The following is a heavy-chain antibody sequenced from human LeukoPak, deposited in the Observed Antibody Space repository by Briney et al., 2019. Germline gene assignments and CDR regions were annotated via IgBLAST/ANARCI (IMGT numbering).Heavy chain of an antibody. D-gene: IGHD5-12*01. CDR2: IDPSDSYT. V-gene: IGHV5-10-1*01. Sequence: GESLKISCKGSGYSFTSYWISWVRQMPGKGLEWMGRIDPSDSYTNYSPSFQGHVTISADKSISTAYLQWSSLKASDTAMYYCAKRGYSGSYYFDYWGQGTLVTVSS. CDR3: AKRGYSGSYYFDY. J-gene: IGHJ4*02. CDR1: GYSFTSYW.